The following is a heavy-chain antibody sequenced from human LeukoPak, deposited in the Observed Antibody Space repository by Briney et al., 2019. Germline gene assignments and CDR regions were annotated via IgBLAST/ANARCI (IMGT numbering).Heavy chain of an antibody. V-gene: IGHV3-21*01. Sequence: PGGSLRLSCAASGFTFSSYSMNWVRQAPGKGLEWVSSISSSSSYIYYADSVKGRFTISRDNAKNSLYLQMNSLRAEDTAVYYCARVRSSGWSYFDYWGQGTLVTVSS. CDR1: GFTFSSYS. CDR2: ISSSSSYI. D-gene: IGHD6-19*01. CDR3: ARVRSSGWSYFDY. J-gene: IGHJ4*02.